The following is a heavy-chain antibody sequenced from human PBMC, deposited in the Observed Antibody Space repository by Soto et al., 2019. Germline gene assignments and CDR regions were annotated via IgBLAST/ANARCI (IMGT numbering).Heavy chain of an antibody. Sequence: PGGSLRLSCVGSGFTFSTYSINWVRQAPGKGLEWVSSISSRSDIYYADSVKGRFTISRDNAKNSVSLQMNSLRAEDTAVYYCAREYTAWPLAYGLDVWGQGPTVTV. J-gene: IGHJ6*02. V-gene: IGHV3-21*01. CDR2: ISSRSDI. D-gene: IGHD2-2*02. CDR3: AREYTAWPLAYGLDV. CDR1: GFTFSTYS.